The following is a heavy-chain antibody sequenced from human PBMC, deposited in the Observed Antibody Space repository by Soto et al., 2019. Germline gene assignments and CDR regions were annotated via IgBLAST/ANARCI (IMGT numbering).Heavy chain of an antibody. Sequence: ASVKVSCKASGYTFTSYAMHWVRQAPGQRLEWMGWINAGNGNTKYSQKFQGRVTITRDTSASTAYMELSSLRSEDTAVYYCASQEGYCSGGSCLNWFDPWGQGTLVTVSS. CDR2: INAGNGNT. CDR1: GYTFTSYA. CDR3: ASQEGYCSGGSCLNWFDP. D-gene: IGHD2-15*01. V-gene: IGHV1-3*01. J-gene: IGHJ5*02.